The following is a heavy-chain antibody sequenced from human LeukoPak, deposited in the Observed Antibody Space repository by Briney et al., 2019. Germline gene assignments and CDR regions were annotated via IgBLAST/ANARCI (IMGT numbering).Heavy chain of an antibody. CDR2: INSNGGST. Sequence: QPGGSLRVSCSASGFAFSNYATHWVRQAPGKGLEYVAGINSNGGSTFYADSVKGRFTMSGDNSKNTLCLQMSSLRAEDTAVYYCVKGTSTKYYYYGMDVWGQGTTVTVSS. J-gene: IGHJ6*02. V-gene: IGHV3-64D*06. CDR3: VKGTSTKYYYYGMDV. D-gene: IGHD2-2*01. CDR1: GFAFSNYA.